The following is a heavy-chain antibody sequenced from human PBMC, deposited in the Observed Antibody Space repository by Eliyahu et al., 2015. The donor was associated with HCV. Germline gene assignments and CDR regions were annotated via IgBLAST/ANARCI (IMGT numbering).Heavy chain of an antibody. D-gene: IGHD3-10*01. V-gene: IGHV4-34*01. CDR3: ARGGFYGSGSYGGMDV. Sequence: QVQLHQWGTGQLKPSETLSLTCAVSGXAFSGYYWTWIRQSPGKGLXWIGEINYDGDTNYSPFFKSRVTMSLDTTKKRVSLMVNSVTAADTAMYYCARGGFYGSGSYGGMDVWGRGTTVVVSS. J-gene: IGHJ6*02. CDR2: INYDGDT. CDR1: GXAFSGYY.